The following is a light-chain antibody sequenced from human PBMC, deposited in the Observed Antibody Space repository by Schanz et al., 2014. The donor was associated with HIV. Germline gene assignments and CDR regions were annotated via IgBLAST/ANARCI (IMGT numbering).Light chain of an antibody. CDR3: QQYDTSSWT. CDR1: QSIGNS. V-gene: IGKV1-5*03. J-gene: IGKJ1*01. CDR2: KAS. Sequence: IQMTQSPSTLSASVGDRVTITCRASQSIGNSLAWYQQKPGRAPKLLIYKASSLETGVPSTFSGSGSETEFTLTISSLQTDDFATYYCQQYDTSSWTFGLGTKVETK.